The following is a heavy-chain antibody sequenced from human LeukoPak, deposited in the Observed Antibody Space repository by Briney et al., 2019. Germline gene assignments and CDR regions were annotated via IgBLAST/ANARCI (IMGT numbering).Heavy chain of an antibody. J-gene: IGHJ4*02. CDR1: GFTVSSNY. V-gene: IGHV3-66*01. CDR3: ARVVTTGEYYFDY. CDR2: IYSGGST. Sequence: PGGSLRLSCAASGFTVSSNYMSWVRQAPGKGLEWVSVIYSGGSTYYADSVKGRFTISRDNSKNTLYLQMNSLRAEDTAVYYCARVVTTGEYYFDYWGQGTLVTVSS. D-gene: IGHD1-14*01.